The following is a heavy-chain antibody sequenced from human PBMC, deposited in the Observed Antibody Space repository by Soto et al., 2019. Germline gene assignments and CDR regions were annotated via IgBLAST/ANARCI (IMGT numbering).Heavy chain of an antibody. CDR1: GGSISSGGYY. J-gene: IGHJ6*02. D-gene: IGHD2-2*01. V-gene: IGHV4-31*03. CDR2: IYYSGST. CDR3: ASGKIVVVPAALYGMDV. Sequence: SETLSLTCTVSGGSISSGGYYWSWIRQHPGKGLEWIGYIYYSGSTYYNPSLKSRVTISVDTSKNQFSLKLSSVTAADTAVYYCASGKIVVVPAALYGMDVWGQGTSVTVSS.